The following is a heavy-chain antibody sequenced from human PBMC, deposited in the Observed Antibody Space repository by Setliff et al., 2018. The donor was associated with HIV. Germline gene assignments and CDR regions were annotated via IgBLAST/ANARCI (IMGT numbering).Heavy chain of an antibody. CDR1: GFTFSDHY. CDR3: VRVISGGAFDI. Sequence: GGSLRLSCAASGFTFSDHYMDWVRQAPGKGPEWVGRSRTKTYSYTTDYAASVKGRFTISRDDSQNSLYLQMNSLKTEDTAVYCCVRVISGGAFDIRGQGTKVTVSS. D-gene: IGHD2-21*01. CDR2: SRTKTYSYTT. V-gene: IGHV3-72*01. J-gene: IGHJ3*02.